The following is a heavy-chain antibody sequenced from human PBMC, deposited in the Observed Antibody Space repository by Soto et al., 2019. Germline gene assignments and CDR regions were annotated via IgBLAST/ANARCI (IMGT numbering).Heavy chain of an antibody. Sequence: GGSLRLSCAASGFTFSSYSMNWVRQAPGKGLEWVSYISSSSSTIYYADSVKGRFTISRDDSKNTLYLQMNSLRAEDTAVYYCARALGSSGYTLDYWGQGTLVTVSS. V-gene: IGHV3-48*01. D-gene: IGHD3-22*01. CDR2: ISSSSSTI. CDR3: ARALGSSGYTLDY. J-gene: IGHJ4*02. CDR1: GFTFSSYS.